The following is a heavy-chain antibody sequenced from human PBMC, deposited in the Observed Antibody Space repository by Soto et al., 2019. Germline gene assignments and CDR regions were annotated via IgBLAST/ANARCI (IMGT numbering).Heavy chain of an antibody. D-gene: IGHD5-12*01. V-gene: IGHV5-10-1*01. J-gene: IGHJ4*02. CDR3: ARGVKMATPHKSSFDY. CDR1: GSSFNSYW. Sequence: PGEFLMISCTASGSSFNSYWITWVRQMPCTGPEWRGRFDASAYSTNYSPSFRGHVNISSDRSTNTAYLQWSSLKASDTAMYYCARGVKMATPHKSSFDYWGQGVLVTVSS. CDR2: FDASAYST.